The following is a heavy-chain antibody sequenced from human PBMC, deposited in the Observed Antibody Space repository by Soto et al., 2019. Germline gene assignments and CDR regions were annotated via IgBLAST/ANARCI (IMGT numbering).Heavy chain of an antibody. J-gene: IGHJ4*02. CDR2: ISGYRGDT. CDR1: GYAFTSYG. D-gene: IGHD6-25*01. CDR3: ARDGGSAAACTERSFDY. Sequence: QVQLVQSGAEVKQPGASVKVSCKASGYAFTSYGISWVRQAPGQGLEWMGWISGYRGDTDYAQKLQDRVTMTTDTSTNTAYREVRSLGSDDTAVYYCARDGGSAAACTERSFDYWGQGTQVTVSS. V-gene: IGHV1-18*01.